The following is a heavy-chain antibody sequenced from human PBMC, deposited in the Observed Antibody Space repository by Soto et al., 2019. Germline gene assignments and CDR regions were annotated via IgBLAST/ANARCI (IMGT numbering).Heavy chain of an antibody. CDR1: GYTFTSYA. CDR2: INAGNGNT. J-gene: IGHJ4*02. CDR3: ASESYGGEFDY. Sequence: QVQLVQSGAEEKKPGASVKVSCKASGYTFTSYAMHWVRQAPGQRLEWMGWINAGNGNTKYSQKFQGRVTITSDTAASPAYMELSSLRSEDTAVYYCASESYGGEFDYWGQGTMVTVSS. D-gene: IGHD4-17*01. V-gene: IGHV1-3*05.